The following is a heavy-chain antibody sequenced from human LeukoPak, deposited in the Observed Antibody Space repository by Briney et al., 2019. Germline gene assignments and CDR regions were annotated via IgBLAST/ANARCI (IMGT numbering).Heavy chain of an antibody. CDR1: GFTVSSNY. J-gene: IGHJ4*02. CDR2: IYSGGST. Sequence: PGGSLRLSCAASGFTVSSNYMSWVRQAPVKGLEWVSVIYSGGSTYYADSVKGRFTISRDNSKNTLYLQMNSLRAEDTAVYYCAVSSVANIYSGYYFDYWGQGTLVTVSS. D-gene: IGHD3-22*01. V-gene: IGHV3-66*01. CDR3: AVSSVANIYSGYYFDY.